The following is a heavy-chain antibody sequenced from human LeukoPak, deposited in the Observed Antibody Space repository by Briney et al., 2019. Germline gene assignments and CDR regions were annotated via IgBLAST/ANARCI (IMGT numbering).Heavy chain of an antibody. CDR2: ISSSSSYI. J-gene: IGHJ6*03. CDR1: GFTFSSYS. CDR3: ARDRLVPAASLFDYYYYMDV. D-gene: IGHD2-2*01. V-gene: IGHV3-21*01. Sequence: GGSLRLSCAASGFTFSSYSMNWVRQAPGKGLEWVSSISSSSSYIYYADSVKGRFTISRDNAKDSLYLQMNSLRAEDTAVYYCARDRLVPAASLFDYYYYMDVWGKGTTVTVSS.